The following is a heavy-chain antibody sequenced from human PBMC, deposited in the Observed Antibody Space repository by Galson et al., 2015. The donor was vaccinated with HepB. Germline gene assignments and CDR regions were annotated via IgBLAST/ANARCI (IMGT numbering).Heavy chain of an antibody. V-gene: IGHV3-33*01. J-gene: IGHJ4*02. D-gene: IGHD1-26*01. CDR3: ARGCIPSGSYFESWGQQGGPMDY. CDR2: IWHDGINK. Sequence: SLRLSCAASGFTFSTYDMHWVRQAPGKGLEWVAFIWHDGINKDYADSVKGRFTISRDNSKNMVHLQMNGLSADDTAIYYCARGCIPSGSYFESWGQQGGPMDYWGQGSLVTVSS. CDR1: GFTFSTYD.